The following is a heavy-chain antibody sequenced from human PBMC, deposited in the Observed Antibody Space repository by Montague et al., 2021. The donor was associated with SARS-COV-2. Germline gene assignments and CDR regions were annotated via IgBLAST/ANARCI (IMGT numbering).Heavy chain of an antibody. CDR3: ARDWYCRGGRCHYTFDI. V-gene: IGHV1-18*01. CDR2: ISTYDYKT. J-gene: IGHJ3*02. Sequence: SVKVSCKASGYIFSSYSISWVRQAPGQGLEWMGWISTYDYKTNYAQMVQGRVTVTTDTSTSTVYMELRSLRSDDTAVYYCARDWYCRGGRCHYTFDIWGQGTLVTVSS. CDR1: GYIFSSYS. D-gene: IGHD2-15*01.